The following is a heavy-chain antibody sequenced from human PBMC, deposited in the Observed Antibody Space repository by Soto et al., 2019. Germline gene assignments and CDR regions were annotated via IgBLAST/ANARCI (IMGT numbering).Heavy chain of an antibody. CDR1: EFTFSNYA. Sequence: QVQLVESGGGAVQPGGSRRLSCAASEFTFSNYAMHWVRQAPGKGLQWLAVISYDGNNKYYADSVEGRFTISRDNSKNTVHLQMNSLRLEDTAVYYCARAPSYSDCYFDHWGQGTLVTVSS. CDR2: ISYDGNNK. J-gene: IGHJ4*02. CDR3: ARAPSYSDCYFDH. D-gene: IGHD4-17*01. V-gene: IGHV3-30*03.